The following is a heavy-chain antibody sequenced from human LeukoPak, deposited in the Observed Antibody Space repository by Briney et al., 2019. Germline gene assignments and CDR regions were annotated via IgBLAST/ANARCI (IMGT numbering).Heavy chain of an antibody. CDR1: GFSVINAW. J-gene: IGHJ4*02. CDR3: TTGSVTGY. D-gene: IGHD4-17*01. Sequence: PGGSLRLSCAASGFSVINAWLSWVRQAPGKGLEWVGRIRSKTDGGTTDYAAPVKGRFTISRDDSKDTLYLQMNSLKTEDTAVYYCTTGSVTGYWGQGTLVTVSS. CDR2: IRSKTDGGTT. V-gene: IGHV3-15*01.